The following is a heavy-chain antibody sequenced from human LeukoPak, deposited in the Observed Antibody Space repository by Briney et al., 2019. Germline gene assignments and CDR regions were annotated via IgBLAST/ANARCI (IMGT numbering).Heavy chain of an antibody. CDR2: INHSGST. CDR1: GGSFSGYY. CDR3: ARVRYCSSTSCS. Sequence: SETLSLTCAVYGGSFSGYYWSWIRQPPGKGLEWIGEINHSGSTNYNPSLKSRVTISVDTSKNQFSLKLSSVTAADTTVYYCARVRYCSSTSCSWGQGTLVTVSS. D-gene: IGHD2-2*01. V-gene: IGHV4-34*01. J-gene: IGHJ5*02.